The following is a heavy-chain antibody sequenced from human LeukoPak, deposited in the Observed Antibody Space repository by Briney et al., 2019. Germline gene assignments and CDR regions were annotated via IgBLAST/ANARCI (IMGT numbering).Heavy chain of an antibody. D-gene: IGHD3-10*01. V-gene: IGHV4-4*07. CDR3: ARDLWFGELSDAFDI. CDR2: IYTSGST. CDR1: GGSISSYY. J-gene: IGHJ3*02. Sequence: SETLSLTCTVSGGSISSYYWSWIRQPAGKGLEWIGRIYTSGSTNYNPSLKSRVTMSVDTSKNQFSVRLSSVTAADTAVYFCARDLWFGELSDAFDIWGQGTMVTVSS.